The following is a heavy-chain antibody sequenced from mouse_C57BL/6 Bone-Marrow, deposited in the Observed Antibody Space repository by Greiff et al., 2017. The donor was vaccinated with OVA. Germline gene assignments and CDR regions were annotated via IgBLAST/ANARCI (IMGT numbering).Heavy chain of an antibody. CDR1: GFSLTSYG. CDR2: IWSGGST. Sequence: VNVVESGPGLVQPSQSLSITCTVSGFSLTSYGVHWVRQSPGKGLEWLGVIWSGGSTDYNAAFISRLSISKDNSKSQVFFKMNSLQADDTAIYYCAREGLLLRFYYFDYRGQGTTLTVPS. J-gene: IGHJ2*01. CDR3: AREGLLLRFYYFDY. V-gene: IGHV2-2*01. D-gene: IGHD1-1*01.